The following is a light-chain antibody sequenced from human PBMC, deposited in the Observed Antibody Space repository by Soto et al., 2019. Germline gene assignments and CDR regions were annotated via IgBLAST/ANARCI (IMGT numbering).Light chain of an antibody. Sequence: EIVMTQSPATLSVSPGERATLSCRASQTVSTSLAWYQQKPGRAPRLLIYGASTRASGVPARFSGSGSGTEFTLTITSLQSEDFAVFYCQQYGDSPTFGQGTKVDIK. CDR2: GAS. J-gene: IGKJ1*01. CDR1: QTVSTS. V-gene: IGKV3-15*01. CDR3: QQYGDSPT.